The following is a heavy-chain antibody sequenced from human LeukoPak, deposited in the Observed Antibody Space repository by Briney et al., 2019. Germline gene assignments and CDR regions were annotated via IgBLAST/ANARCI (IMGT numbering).Heavy chain of an antibody. CDR1: GGSFSSYY. V-gene: IGHV4-34*01. D-gene: IGHD2-2*01. CDR2: INHSGST. J-gene: IGHJ4*02. Sequence: SETLSLTCAVYGGSFSSYYWSWIRQPPGKGLEWIGEINHSGSTNYNPSLKSRVTISVDTSKNQFSLKLSSVTAADTAVYYCARLDSYQNYWGQGTLVTVSS. CDR3: ARLDSYQNY.